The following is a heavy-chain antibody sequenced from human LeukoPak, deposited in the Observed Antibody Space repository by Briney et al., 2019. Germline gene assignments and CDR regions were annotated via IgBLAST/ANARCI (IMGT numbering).Heavy chain of an antibody. J-gene: IGHJ2*01. CDR2: ISGSGDST. CDR3: AKYCGGDCRHWYLDV. D-gene: IGHD2-21*02. V-gene: IGHV3-23*01. Sequence: GGSLRFSSAASGFTVSSFDMSWLAQAPGQGLEGCTVISGSGDSTYYGDSVKGRFTISRDNSKNTMYLQMNSLGAEDTAVYYCAKYCGGDCRHWYLDVWGRGTLVTVAS. CDR1: GFTVSSFD.